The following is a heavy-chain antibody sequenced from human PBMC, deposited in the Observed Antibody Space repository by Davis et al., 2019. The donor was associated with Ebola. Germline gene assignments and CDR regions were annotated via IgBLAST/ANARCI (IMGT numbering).Heavy chain of an antibody. Sequence: PGGSLRLSCAASEFTFSSYGMHWVRQAPGKGLEWVAVIWYDGSNHYYADSVKGRFTISRDNSKNTMYLQMDSLRIEDTAQYFCAGDPNWESGSWGQGTPVSVSS. CDR2: IWYDGSNH. D-gene: IGHD1-1*01. V-gene: IGHV3-33*01. J-gene: IGHJ5*02. CDR3: AGDPNWESGS. CDR1: EFTFSSYG.